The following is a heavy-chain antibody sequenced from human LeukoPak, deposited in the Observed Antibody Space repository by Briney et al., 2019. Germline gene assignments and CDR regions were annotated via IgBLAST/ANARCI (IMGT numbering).Heavy chain of an antibody. CDR2: INHGGTT. V-gene: IGHV4-34*01. Sequence: PSETLSLTCAVYGGSFSGYYWRWIRQPPGKGREWIGEINHGGTTNYHRPLKSRVTLLVASPNNQFSLSMSSLTAAAPAGYYFRRRCSSASCNLVWWFDPWGQGTPVTVSS. D-gene: IGHD2-2*01. CDR3: RRRCSSASCNLVWWFDP. J-gene: IGHJ5*02. CDR1: GGSFSGYY.